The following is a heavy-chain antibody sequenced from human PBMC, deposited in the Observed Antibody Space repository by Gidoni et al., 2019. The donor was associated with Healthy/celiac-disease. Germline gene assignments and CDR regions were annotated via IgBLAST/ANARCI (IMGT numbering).Heavy chain of an antibody. J-gene: IGHJ6*02. CDR2: IYYSGST. Sequence: QVQLQESGPGLVKPSQTLSLTCTVSGGSISSGDYYWSWIRQPPGKGLEWIGYIYYSGSTYYNPSLKSRVTISVDTSKNQFSLKLSSVTAADTAVYYCARDDFKRITSGWYDVYYYGMDVWGQGTTVTVSS. V-gene: IGHV4-30-4*01. CDR3: ARDDFKRITSGWYDVYYYGMDV. CDR1: GGSISSGDYY. D-gene: IGHD6-19*01.